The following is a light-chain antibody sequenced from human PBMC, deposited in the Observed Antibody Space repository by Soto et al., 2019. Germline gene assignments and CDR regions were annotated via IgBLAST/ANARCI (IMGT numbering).Light chain of an antibody. J-gene: IGKJ4*01. V-gene: IGKV1-9*01. CDR1: QGISSY. CDR2: KAS. CDR3: QQSYSTLLT. Sequence: IQLTQSPSSLSASVGDRVTITCRASQGISSYLAWYPQQPGKAPKLLXDKASTLKSGVPSRFSGSGSGTEXXITISSLQPDDFATYYCQQSYSTLLTFGGGTKVDIK.